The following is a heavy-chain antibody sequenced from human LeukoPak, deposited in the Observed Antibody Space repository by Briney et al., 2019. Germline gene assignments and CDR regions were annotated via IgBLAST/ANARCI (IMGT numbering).Heavy chain of an antibody. CDR2: ISYSGTT. CDR3: ARDRGNYFDY. CDR1: GGSISSGGYY. D-gene: IGHD6-13*01. V-gene: IGHV4-61*08. Sequence: SETLSLTCTVSGGSISSGGYYWSWIRQHPGEGLEWIGYISYSGTTNYNPSLKSRVTISVAPSKNQFSLKLRSVTAPDTAVYYCARDRGNYFDYWGQGTLVTVSS. J-gene: IGHJ4*02.